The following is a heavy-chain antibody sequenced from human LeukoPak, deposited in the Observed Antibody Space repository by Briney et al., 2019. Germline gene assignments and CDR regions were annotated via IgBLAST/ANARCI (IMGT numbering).Heavy chain of an antibody. Sequence: SETLSLTCTVSGCSISSYYWSWIRQPPGKGLEWIGYIYYSGSTNYNPSLKSRVTISVDTSKNQFSLKLSSVTAADTAVYYCARGPPGHILGVVVPAAISGFDPWGQGTLVTVSS. J-gene: IGHJ5*02. CDR2: IYYSGST. CDR3: ARGPPGHILGVVVPAAISGFDP. CDR1: GCSISSYY. V-gene: IGHV4-59*01. D-gene: IGHD2-2*01.